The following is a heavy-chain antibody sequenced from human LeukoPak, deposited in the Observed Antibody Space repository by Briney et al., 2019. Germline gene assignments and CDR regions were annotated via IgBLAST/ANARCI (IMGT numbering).Heavy chain of an antibody. Sequence: GGSLRFSCVASGFTFSSYWMSWVRQAPGKGLEWVANIKQDGSEKYYVDSVRGRFTISRDNVKNSLYLQMNSLRAEDTAVYYCARGGKFYYDSSGYPGDYWGQGTLVTVSS. CDR1: GFTFSSYW. D-gene: IGHD3-22*01. J-gene: IGHJ4*02. CDR2: IKQDGSEK. CDR3: ARGGKFYYDSSGYPGDY. V-gene: IGHV3-7*01.